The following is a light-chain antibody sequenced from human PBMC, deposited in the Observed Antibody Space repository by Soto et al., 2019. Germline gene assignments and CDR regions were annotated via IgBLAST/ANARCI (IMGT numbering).Light chain of an antibody. Sequence: EIVLTHSPGTLSFSPLEGAALXSRASQSVSSSYLAWYQQKPGQAPRLLIYGASSRATGIPDRFSGSGSGTDFTLTISRLEPEDFAVYYCQQYGSSGTFGQGTKVDIK. CDR1: QSVSSSY. CDR3: QQYGSSGT. J-gene: IGKJ1*01. V-gene: IGKV3-20*01. CDR2: GAS.